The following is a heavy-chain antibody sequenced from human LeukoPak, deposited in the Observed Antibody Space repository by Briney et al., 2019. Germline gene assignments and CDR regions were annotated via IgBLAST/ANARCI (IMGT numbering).Heavy chain of an antibody. CDR3: ARGTSDSTYGMDV. V-gene: IGHV4-4*07. CDR2: IHASGNT. J-gene: IGHJ6*02. CDR1: GGSISTYY. D-gene: IGHD1/OR15-1a*01. Sequence: SETLSLTCTVSGGSISTYYWSWIRQPAGKGLEWIGRIHASGNTNYSPSLKSRVTMSVDTSKNQFSLKLSSVTAADTALYYCARGTSDSTYGMDVWGHGTTVTVSS.